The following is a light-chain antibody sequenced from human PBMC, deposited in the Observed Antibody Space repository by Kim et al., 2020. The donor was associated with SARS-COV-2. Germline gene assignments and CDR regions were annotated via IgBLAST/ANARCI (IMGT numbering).Light chain of an antibody. CDR3: LQHSTYPIT. J-gene: IGKJ5*01. Sequence: APVGARVTSTCRESQDIRNDLGWYQKNPGSAPKRLIYGASSLQSGVPSMFSGSGSGTEFSLTFSSVQPEDFATYFCLQHSTYPITFGRGTRLEIK. V-gene: IGKV1-17*01. CDR1: QDIRND. CDR2: GAS.